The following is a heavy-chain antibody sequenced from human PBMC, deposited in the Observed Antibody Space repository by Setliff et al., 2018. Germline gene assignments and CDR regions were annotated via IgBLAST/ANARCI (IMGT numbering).Heavy chain of an antibody. Sequence: PGGSLSLSCAASGFTFNSYSMNWVRQAPGKGLEWVSSISSSSTYINYADSVKGRFTISRDNAKNSLYLQMNSLRAEDTAVYYCARNPLPHGPEGHFDYWGQGTLVTVSS. CDR1: GFTFNSYS. CDR3: ARNPLPHGPEGHFDY. J-gene: IGHJ4*02. V-gene: IGHV3-21*01. CDR2: ISSSSTYI.